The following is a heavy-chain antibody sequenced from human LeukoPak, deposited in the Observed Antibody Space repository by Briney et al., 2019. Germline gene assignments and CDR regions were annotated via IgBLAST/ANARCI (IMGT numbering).Heavy chain of an antibody. CDR1: GGSISSGGYY. Sequence: SETLSLTCTVSGGSISSGGYYWSWIRQHPGKGLEWIGYIYYSGSTYYNPSLKSRVTISVDTSKNQFSLKLSSATAADTAVYYCARDGEQGSSYGMDVWGQGTTVTVSS. D-gene: IGHD6-13*01. V-gene: IGHV4-31*03. CDR2: IYYSGST. J-gene: IGHJ6*02. CDR3: ARDGEQGSSYGMDV.